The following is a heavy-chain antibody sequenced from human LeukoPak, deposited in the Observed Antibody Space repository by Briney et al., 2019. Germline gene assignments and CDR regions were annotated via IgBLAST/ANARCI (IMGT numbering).Heavy chain of an antibody. CDR2: IGTTGDT. D-gene: IGHD2-21*01. V-gene: IGHV3-13*01. Sequence: SGGSLRLSCVTSGFTFNNYDMPWVRHATGKGLEWVSHIGTTGDTHYPGSVKGRFTISRENARNSLYLQMNSLRAGDTAVYYCARDRRADHYRNDDCFDIWGQGTVVTVSS. J-gene: IGHJ3*02. CDR3: ARDRRADHYRNDDCFDI. CDR1: GFTFNNYD.